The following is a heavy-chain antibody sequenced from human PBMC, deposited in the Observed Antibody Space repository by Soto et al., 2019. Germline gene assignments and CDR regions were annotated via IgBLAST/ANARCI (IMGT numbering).Heavy chain of an antibody. CDR2: ISSSSSYT. J-gene: IGHJ6*02. CDR3: ARDSKHTYYDILTPYGMDV. Sequence: GGSLRLSCAASGFTFSSFAMSWIRQAPGKGLEWVSYISSSSSYTNYADSVKGRFTISRDNAKNSLYLQMNSLRAEDTAVYYCARDSKHTYYDILTPYGMDVWGQGTTVTVSS. D-gene: IGHD3-9*01. V-gene: IGHV3-11*05. CDR1: GFTFSSFA.